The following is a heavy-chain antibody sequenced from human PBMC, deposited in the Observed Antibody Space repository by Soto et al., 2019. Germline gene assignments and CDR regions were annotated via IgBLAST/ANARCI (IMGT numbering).Heavy chain of an antibody. J-gene: IGHJ4*02. Sequence: EVQLLESGGGLVQPGGSLRLSCAASGFIFSNYAMNWVRQAPGKGLEWVSAVGGNGLDTYYADSVKGRFTISRDNSKNTLYLHTNRLRAEDTAVYYCAGRTGYHFDYWGQGPLVTVSS. CDR2: VGGNGLDT. CDR3: AGRTGYHFDY. D-gene: IGHD3-9*01. CDR1: GFIFSNYA. V-gene: IGHV3-23*01.